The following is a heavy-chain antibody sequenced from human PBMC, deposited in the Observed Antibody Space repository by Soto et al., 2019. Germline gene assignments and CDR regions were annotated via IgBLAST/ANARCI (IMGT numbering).Heavy chain of an antibody. CDR3: AKGGQRVVVTAIPYDFDY. CDR1: GFPCSRYA. CDR2: ISGSGGST. J-gene: IGHJ4*02. V-gene: IGHV3-23*01. D-gene: IGHD2-21*02. Sequence: GWALRQSGSASGFPCSRYAMSWVRQAPGKGLEWVSAISGSGGSTYYADSVKGRFTISRDNSKNTLYLQMNSLRAEDTAVYYCAKGGQRVVVTAIPYDFDYWGQGTLVTVSS.